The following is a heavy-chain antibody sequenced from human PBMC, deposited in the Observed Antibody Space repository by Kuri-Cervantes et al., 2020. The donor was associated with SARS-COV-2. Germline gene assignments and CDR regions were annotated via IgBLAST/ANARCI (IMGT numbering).Heavy chain of an antibody. CDR1: GFTFSGHW. CDR2: INPDGRYT. J-gene: IGHJ4*02. CDR3: ARDYYYYSSLHFDY. Sequence: GGSLRLSCAASGFTFSGHWIHWVRQAPGKGLVWVSRINPDGRYTNNADSVKGRFTLSRDNAKNMLFLQMNSLRAEDTAVYYCARDYYYYSSLHFDYWGQGTPVTVSS. V-gene: IGHV3-74*01. D-gene: IGHD3-22*01.